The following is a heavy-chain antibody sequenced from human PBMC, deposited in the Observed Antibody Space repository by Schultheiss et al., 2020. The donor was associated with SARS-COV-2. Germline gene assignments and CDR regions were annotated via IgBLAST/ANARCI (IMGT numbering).Heavy chain of an antibody. CDR3: ARTVSRGYCSSTSCHAFDI. Sequence: ASVKVSCKASGYTFTGYYMHWVRQAPGQGLEWMGWINPNSGGTNYAQKFQGRVTMTRDTSISTAYMELSRLRSDDTAVYYCARTVSRGYCSSTSCHAFDIWGQGTMVTVSS. D-gene: IGHD2-2*01. V-gene: IGHV1-2*02. CDR1: GYTFTGYY. J-gene: IGHJ3*02. CDR2: INPNSGGT.